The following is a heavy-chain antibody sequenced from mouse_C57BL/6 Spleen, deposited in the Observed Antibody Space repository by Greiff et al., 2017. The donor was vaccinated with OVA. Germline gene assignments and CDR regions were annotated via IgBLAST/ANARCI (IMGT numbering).Heavy chain of an antibody. V-gene: IGHV2-9-1*01. Sequence: VMLVESGPGLVAPSQSLSITCTVSGFSLTSYAISWVRQPPGKGLEWLGVIWTGGGTYYNSALKSRLSISKDNSKSQVFLKMNSLQTDDTARYYCARTGSGYFDYWGQGTTLTVSS. CDR2: IWTGGGT. J-gene: IGHJ2*01. CDR3: ARTGSGYFDY. CDR1: GFSLTSYA. D-gene: IGHD1-1*01.